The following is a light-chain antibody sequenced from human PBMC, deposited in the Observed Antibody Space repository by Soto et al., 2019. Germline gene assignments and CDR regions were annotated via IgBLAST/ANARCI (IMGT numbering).Light chain of an antibody. Sequence: QSVLTQPASVSGSPGQSITISCTGTTSDVGSYNLVSWYQQHPGKAPKPIIYEVSERPSGVSTRFSGSKSGNMASLTISGLQAEDEAEYYCCSYATPRQFGGGTKLTVL. CDR2: EVS. CDR3: CSYATPRQ. CDR1: TSDVGSYNL. J-gene: IGLJ2*01. V-gene: IGLV2-23*02.